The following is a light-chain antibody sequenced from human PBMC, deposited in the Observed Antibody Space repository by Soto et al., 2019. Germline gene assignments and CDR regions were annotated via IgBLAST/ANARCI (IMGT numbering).Light chain of an antibody. CDR2: DVN. CDR3: TSYASGSSHVV. V-gene: IGLV2-14*01. J-gene: IGLJ2*01. Sequence: QYALTQPASVSGSPGQSITLSCTGTSSDIGGYDYVSWYQRHPGKAPKLIIYDVNNRPSGVSNRFVGSKSGNAASLTISGLQAEDEADYYCTSYASGSSHVVFGGGTKVTV. CDR1: SSDIGGYDY.